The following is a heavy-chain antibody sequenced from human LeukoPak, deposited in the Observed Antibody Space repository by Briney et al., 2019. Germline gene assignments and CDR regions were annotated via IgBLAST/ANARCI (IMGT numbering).Heavy chain of an antibody. Sequence: ASVKVSCKASGYTFTSYCMHWVRQAPGQGLEWMGIINPSGGSTSYAQKFQGRVTMTRDTSTSTVYMELSSLRSEDTAVYYCARGPPSAVRMVRGVIITSPWFDPWGQGTLVTVSS. D-gene: IGHD3-10*01. CDR3: ARGPPSAVRMVRGVIITSPWFDP. CDR1: GYTFTSYC. J-gene: IGHJ5*02. V-gene: IGHV1-46*01. CDR2: INPSGGST.